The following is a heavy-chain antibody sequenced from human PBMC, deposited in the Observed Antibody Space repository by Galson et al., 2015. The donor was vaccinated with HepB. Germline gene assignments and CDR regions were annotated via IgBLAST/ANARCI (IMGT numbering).Heavy chain of an antibody. CDR2: IYRDGDT. CDR1: GLTVSSNE. Sequence: SLRLSCAPSGLTVSSNEMSWVRQAPGKGLEWVSVIYRDGDTDYADSVKGRFTISRHNSGNTLYLQLNSLRTEDTAVYYCARGAFASEAPRASGWFDSWGQGTLVTVSS. J-gene: IGHJ5*01. D-gene: IGHD3-3*02. V-gene: IGHV3-53*01. CDR3: ARGAFASEAPRASGWFDS.